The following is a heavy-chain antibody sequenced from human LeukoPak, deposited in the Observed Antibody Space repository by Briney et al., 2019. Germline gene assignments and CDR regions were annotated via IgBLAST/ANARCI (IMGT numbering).Heavy chain of an antibody. D-gene: IGHD2-2*02. V-gene: IGHV3-23*01. Sequence: GGSLRLSCAASGFTFSSYWMSWVRQAPGKGLEWVSAISGSGGSTYYADSVKGRFTISRDNFKNTLYLQMNSLRAEDTAVYYCAKAIPRTGHNPNWFDPWGQGTLVTVSS. CDR3: AKAIPRTGHNPNWFDP. CDR2: ISGSGGST. CDR1: GFTFSSYW. J-gene: IGHJ5*02.